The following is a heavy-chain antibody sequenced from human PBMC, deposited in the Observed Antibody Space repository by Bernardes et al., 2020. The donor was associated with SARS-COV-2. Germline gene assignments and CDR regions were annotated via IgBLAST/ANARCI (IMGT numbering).Heavy chain of an antibody. Sequence: TLYRTSTLSGGSISIYTWGLIRQSPWKGLEWIGHIYNSGNTNYNPSLESRVTISKDTPKNQFSLKLSSVTAADTAVYFCARWYDSSAYSWLDPWGQGTLVTVSS. CDR2: IYNSGNT. V-gene: IGHV4-59*01. D-gene: IGHD3-22*01. J-gene: IGHJ5*02. CDR3: ARWYDSSAYSWLDP. CDR1: GGSISIYT.